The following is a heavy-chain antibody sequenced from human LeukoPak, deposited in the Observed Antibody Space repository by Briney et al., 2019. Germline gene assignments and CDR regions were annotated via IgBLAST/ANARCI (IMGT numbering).Heavy chain of an antibody. CDR3: AQQVGYCSSGSCYFTY. V-gene: IGHV3-23*01. D-gene: IGHD2-15*01. J-gene: IGHJ1*01. Sequence: GGSLRLSCAASGFTFTNYAMSWVRQAPGKGLEWVSTASGSGGSTYYADSVKGRFTISRDNSKNTLYLQMNSLRVEDTAVYYCAQQVGYCSSGSCYFTYWGQGTLVTVSS. CDR2: ASGSGGST. CDR1: GFTFTNYA.